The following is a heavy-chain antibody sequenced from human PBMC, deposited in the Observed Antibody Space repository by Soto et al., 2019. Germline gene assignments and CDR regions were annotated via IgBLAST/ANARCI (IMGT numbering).Heavy chain of an antibody. J-gene: IGHJ6*04. D-gene: IGHD2-15*01. CDR2: IYSDGRT. V-gene: IGHV4-39*01. Sequence: QLQLQESGPGLVKPSETLSLTCTVSGGSISSSGYYWGWIRQSPGKGLEWIGNIYSDGRTYYNPSLRSRVALAIGTSPNQFSLKLSSVAASDTAVYYCATHKSSSAAHSYGMDVWGVGTTVTVSS. CDR3: ATHKSSSAAHSYGMDV. CDR1: GGSISSSGYY.